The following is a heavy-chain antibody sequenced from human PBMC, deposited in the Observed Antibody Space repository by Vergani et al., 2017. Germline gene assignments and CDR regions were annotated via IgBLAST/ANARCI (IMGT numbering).Heavy chain of an antibody. CDR1: GFTFTAHG. D-gene: IGHD2-21*01. J-gene: IGHJ4*02. CDR2: MSGQNFRT. V-gene: IGHV3-23*01. Sequence: EVQLLESGGGSAQPGESLRLSCVASGFTFTAHGLNWVRQAPGKGLEWVSGMSGQNFRTHYADSVKGRFTISRDDSKNTVYLQINSLRAEDTAFYYCADLYCVYGLSPFWGQGTLVTVSS. CDR3: ADLYCVYGLSPF.